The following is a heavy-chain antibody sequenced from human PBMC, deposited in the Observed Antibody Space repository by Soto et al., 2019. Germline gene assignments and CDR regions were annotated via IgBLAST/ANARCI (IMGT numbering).Heavy chain of an antibody. J-gene: IGHJ4*02. CDR2: IYHNGSP. Sequence: PSETLSLTCVVSGGSISSTNWWTWVRQPPGKRLEWIGEIYHNGSPTYSPSLRGRATISVDTSKNQFSLKLSSVTAADTAVYYCARRWGGTFDYWGQGTLVTVSS. CDR1: GGSISSTNW. D-gene: IGHD2-21*01. CDR3: ARRWGGTFDY. V-gene: IGHV4-4*02.